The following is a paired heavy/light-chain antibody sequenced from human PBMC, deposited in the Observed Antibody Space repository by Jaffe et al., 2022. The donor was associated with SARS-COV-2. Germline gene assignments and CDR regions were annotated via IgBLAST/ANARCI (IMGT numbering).Light chain of an antibody. V-gene: IGKV3-15*01. CDR1: QSVRNN. CDR2: GAS. CDR3: QQYNEWPRT. Sequence: EIVMTQSPATLSVSPGERATLSCRASQSVRNNLAWYQQKPGQAPRLLLFGASTRDTDIPARFSGSGSGTEFTLTISSLQSEDFAVYYCQQYNEWPRTFGQGTKVEIK. J-gene: IGKJ1*01.
Heavy chain of an antibody. CDR3: TKAGPYYLAS. J-gene: IGHJ4*02. CDR2: ISGGGETT. Sequence: EVQLLESGGGLVQPGGSLRLSCAASGFTFYDFALTWVRQAPGKEPECVSSISGGGETTYYADSVKGRFTMSRDNFMNTLYLEMNSLRVEDTAIYYCTKAGPYYLASWGQGTLVTVSS. V-gene: IGHV3-23*01. CDR1: GFTFYDFA.